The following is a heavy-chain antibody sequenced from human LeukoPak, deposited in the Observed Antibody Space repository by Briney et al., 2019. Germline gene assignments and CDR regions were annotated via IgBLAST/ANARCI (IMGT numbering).Heavy chain of an antibody. V-gene: IGHV4-61*02. D-gene: IGHD4-23*01. J-gene: IGHJ5*02. CDR3: ARLGAVLTSVSWFDP. CDR1: GGSISSGSYY. CDR2: IYTSGST. Sequence: PSETLSLTCTVSGGSISSGSYYWSWIRQPAGKGLEWIGRIYTSGSTNYNPSLKSRVTISVDTSKNQFSLKLSSVTAADTAVYYCARLGAVLTSVSWFDPWGQGALVTVSS.